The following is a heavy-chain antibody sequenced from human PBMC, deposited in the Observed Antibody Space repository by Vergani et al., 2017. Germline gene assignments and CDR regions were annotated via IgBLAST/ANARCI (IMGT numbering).Heavy chain of an antibody. V-gene: IGHV4-59*01. CDR1: GGSISSYY. J-gene: IGHJ4*02. CDR2: IYYSGST. Sequence: QVQLQESGPGLVKPSETLSLTCTVSGGSISSYYWSWIRQPPGKGLEWIGYIYYSGSTNYNPSLKSRVTISVDTSKNQFSPKLSSVTAADTAVYYCARAGGSIAARVFDYWGQGTLVTVSS. D-gene: IGHD6-6*01. CDR3: ARAGGSIAARVFDY.